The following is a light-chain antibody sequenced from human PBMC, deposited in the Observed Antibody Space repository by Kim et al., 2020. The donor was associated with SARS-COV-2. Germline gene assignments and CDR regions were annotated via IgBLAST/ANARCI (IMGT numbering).Light chain of an antibody. Sequence: ASVGERVTITCRASQGIRNDLGWYQQKPGKAPKLLISAAFRLQSGVPSRFSGSGSGTDFTLTISSLQSEDFATYYCLQDYSYPRTFGPGTKVDIK. J-gene: IGKJ1*01. CDR1: QGIRND. CDR2: AAF. V-gene: IGKV1-6*02. CDR3: LQDYSYPRT.